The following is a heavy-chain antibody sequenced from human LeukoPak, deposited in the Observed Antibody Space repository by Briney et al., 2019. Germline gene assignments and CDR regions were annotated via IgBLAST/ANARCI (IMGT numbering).Heavy chain of an antibody. D-gene: IGHD3-9*01. CDR2: IYYSGST. Sequence: SETLSLTCTVSGGSISSYYWSWIRQPPGKGLEWIGYIYYSGSTNYNPSLKSRVTISVDTSKNQFFLKLSSVTAADTAVYYCARVWLSDAFDIWGQGTMVTVSS. CDR3: ARVWLSDAFDI. V-gene: IGHV4-59*01. CDR1: GGSISSYY. J-gene: IGHJ3*02.